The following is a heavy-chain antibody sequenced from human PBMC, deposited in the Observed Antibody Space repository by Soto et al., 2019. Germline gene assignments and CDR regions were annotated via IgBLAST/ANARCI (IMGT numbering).Heavy chain of an antibody. D-gene: IGHD2-15*01. V-gene: IGHV1-18*01. J-gene: IGHJ6*02. CDR3: ARAGAAPYYYYGMEV. Sequence: QVHRVQSGAEVRKPGASVKVSCKASGYTFSTSGMSWLRQAPGQGLEWMGGISTYNGDTNDAPKFQDRDTMTSDTSTSTVYMELRSLRSDDTAVYYCARAGAAPYYYYGMEVWGQGTRVTVSS. CDR1: GYTFSTSG. CDR2: ISTYNGDT.